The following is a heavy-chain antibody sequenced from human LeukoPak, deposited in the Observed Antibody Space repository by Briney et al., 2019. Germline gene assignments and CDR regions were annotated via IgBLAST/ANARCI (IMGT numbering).Heavy chain of an antibody. CDR2: ISGSGGST. D-gene: IGHD1-1*01. V-gene: IGHV3-23*01. Sequence: PGGSLRLSCAASGFTFSAYAMNWVRQAPGKGLEWVSGISGSGGSTYYADSVKGRFTISTDNSKNTLYLQMNSLRDEDTALYYCAEDPRHLEWFDPWGQGTLVTVSS. CDR1: GFTFSAYA. CDR3: AEDPRHLEWFDP. J-gene: IGHJ5*02.